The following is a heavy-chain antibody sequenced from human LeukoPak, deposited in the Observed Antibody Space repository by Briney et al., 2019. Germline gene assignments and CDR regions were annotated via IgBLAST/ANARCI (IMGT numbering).Heavy chain of an antibody. V-gene: IGHV1-2*02. J-gene: IGHJ6*04. CDR1: GYTFIEYY. D-gene: IGHD2-2*01. Sequence: ASVKVSCKASGYTFIEYYIHWVRQAPGPGLEWMGWTNPNSGDRKYAQKFQGRLTLTRDTSISTAYMELSSLRSDDTAVYYCARWPAVVDVDVWGKGTTVTVSS. CDR2: TNPNSGDR. CDR3: ARWPAVVDVDV.